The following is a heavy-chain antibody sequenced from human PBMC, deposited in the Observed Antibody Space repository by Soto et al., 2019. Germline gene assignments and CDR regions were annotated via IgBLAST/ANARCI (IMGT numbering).Heavy chain of an antibody. J-gene: IGHJ6*02. Sequence: PGGSLRLSCAASGFTFSSYGMHWVRRAPGKGLEWVAVISYDGSNKYYADSVKGRFTISRDNSKNTLYLQMNSLRAEDTAVYYCAKESMGAILYYYYGMDVWGQGTTVTVSS. CDR2: ISYDGSNK. CDR1: GFTFSSYG. V-gene: IGHV3-30*18. D-gene: IGHD1-26*01. CDR3: AKESMGAILYYYYGMDV.